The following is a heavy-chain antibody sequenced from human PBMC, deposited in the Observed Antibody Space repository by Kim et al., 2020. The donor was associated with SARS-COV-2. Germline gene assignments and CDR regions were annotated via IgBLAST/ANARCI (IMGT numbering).Heavy chain of an antibody. J-gene: IGHJ3*02. D-gene: IGHD1-26*01. CDR3: ARDGSVGATGWYAFDI. V-gene: IGHV1-18*01. Sequence: VKVSCKASGYTFTSYGISWVRQAPGQGLEWMGWISAYNGNTNYAQKLQGRVTMTTDTSTSTAYMELRSLRSDDTAVYYCARDGSVGATGWYAFDIWGQGTMVTVSS. CDR1: GYTFTSYG. CDR2: ISAYNGNT.